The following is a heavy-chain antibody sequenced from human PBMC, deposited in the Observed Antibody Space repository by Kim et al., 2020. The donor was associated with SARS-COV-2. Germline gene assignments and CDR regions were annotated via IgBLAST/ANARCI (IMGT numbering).Heavy chain of an antibody. D-gene: IGHD1-26*01. CDR3: ARHKNRSGSYNY. V-gene: IGHV4-39*01. CDR1: GGSISSSSYY. CDR2: IYYSGST. Sequence: SETLSLTCTVSGGSISSSSYYWGWIRQPPGKGLEWIGSIYYSGSTYYNPSLKSRVTISVDTSKNQFSLKLSSVTAADTAVYYCARHKNRSGSYNYWGQGTLVTVSS. J-gene: IGHJ4*02.